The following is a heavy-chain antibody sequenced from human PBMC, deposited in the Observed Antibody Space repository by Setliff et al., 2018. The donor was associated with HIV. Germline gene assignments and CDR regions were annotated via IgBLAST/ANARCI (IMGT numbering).Heavy chain of an antibody. Sequence: GGSLRLSCAASGFTFSSYWMSWVRQAPGKGLEWVANIKKDGSDKFYVDSVKGRFAISRDNAKNSLNLQMNSLRAEDTAVYYCARYNWNPLGYRFDYWGQGTLVTVS. J-gene: IGHJ4*02. CDR3: ARYNWNPLGYRFDY. V-gene: IGHV3-7*03. D-gene: IGHD1-20*01. CDR1: GFTFSSYW. CDR2: IKKDGSDK.